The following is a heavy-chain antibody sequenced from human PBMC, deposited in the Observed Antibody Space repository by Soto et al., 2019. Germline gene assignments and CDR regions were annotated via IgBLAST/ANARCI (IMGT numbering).Heavy chain of an antibody. V-gene: IGHV3-48*03. CDR2: ISSSGSTI. CDR3: VRGRGDYYDSSGYYLPSGYFDY. Sequence: PGGSLRLSCAASGFTFSSYEMNWVRQAPGKGLEWVSYISSSGSTIYYADSVKGRFTISRDNAKNSLYLQMNSLRAEDTAVYYCVRGRGDYYDSSGYYLPSGYFDYWGQGTLVTVSS. J-gene: IGHJ4*02. D-gene: IGHD3-22*01. CDR1: GFTFSSYE.